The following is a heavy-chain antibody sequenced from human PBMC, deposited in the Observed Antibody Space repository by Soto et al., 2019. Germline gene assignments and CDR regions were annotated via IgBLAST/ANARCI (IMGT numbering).Heavy chain of an antibody. V-gene: IGHV4-59*01. CDR1: GGSISSYY. J-gene: IGHJ4*02. CDR3: VRVKKDCSSTSCYDN. CDR2: IYYSGST. D-gene: IGHD2-2*01. Sequence: ASETPSLTCTVSGGSISSYYWSWVRPPPGKGLGGNGYIYYSGSTNYNPPLKSRVNISIDTSTNPLSLKLSSVTPAGPAVSYCVRVKKDCSSTSCYDNGGQETRVTVSS.